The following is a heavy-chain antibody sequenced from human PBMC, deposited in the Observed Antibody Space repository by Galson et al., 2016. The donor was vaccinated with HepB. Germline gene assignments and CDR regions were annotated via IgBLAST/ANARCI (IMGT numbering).Heavy chain of an antibody. V-gene: IGHV4-31*03. J-gene: IGHJ5*01. CDR2: IFYSGHT. CDR3: ASVSSSSLGWFDS. Sequence: TLSLTCSVSAGSIRSVAYYWSWIRQHPGKGLEWIGYIFYSGHTYYNPSLNSRVAISVDTSKNQFSLQLSSVTAADTAVYYRASVSSSSLGWFDSWGQGTLVTVSS. CDR1: AGSIRSVAYY. D-gene: IGHD6-6*01.